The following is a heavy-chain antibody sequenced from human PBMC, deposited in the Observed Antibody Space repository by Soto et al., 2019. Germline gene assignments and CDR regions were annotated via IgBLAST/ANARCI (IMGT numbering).Heavy chain of an antibody. CDR3: ARSSGYLRDWFDP. J-gene: IGHJ5*02. V-gene: IGHV3-23*01. D-gene: IGHD3-22*01. CDR2: ISGSGGST. Sequence: HPGGSLRLSCAASGFTFSSYAMSWVRQAPGKGLEWVSAISGSGGSTYYADSVKGRFTISRDNSKNTLYLQMNSLRAEDTAVYYCARSSGYLRDWFDPWGQGTQVTVSS. CDR1: GFTFSSYA.